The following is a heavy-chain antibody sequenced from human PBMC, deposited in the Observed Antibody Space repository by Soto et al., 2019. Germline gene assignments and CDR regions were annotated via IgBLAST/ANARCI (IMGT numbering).Heavy chain of an antibody. J-gene: IGHJ3*02. CDR1: GFTFSSYG. CDR2: ISYDGSNK. Sequence: QVQLVESGGGVVQPGRSLRLSCAASGFTFSSYGMHWVRQAPGKGLEWVAVISYDGSNKYYADSVKGRFTISRDNSKNTLYLQMNSLRAEDTAVYYWAKKRDWDYGYYDAFDSWGQGTMVTVSS. CDR3: AKKRDWDYGYYDAFDS. V-gene: IGHV3-30*18. D-gene: IGHD4-17*01.